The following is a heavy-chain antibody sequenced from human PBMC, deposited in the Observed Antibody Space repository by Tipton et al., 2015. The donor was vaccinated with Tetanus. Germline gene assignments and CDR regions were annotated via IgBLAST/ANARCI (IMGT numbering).Heavy chain of an antibody. V-gene: IGHV4-61*01. D-gene: IGHD3-16*01. Sequence: PGLVKPSETLSLTCTVSGGSINSVNYYWSWIRQPPGKGLEWIGYVFHSGSTKYNPSLKSRVTISVDTSKNQFSLKLRSVTAADTAVYYCAGDGDKIMTSDRRPRRATNYNSHYGLDVWGQGTTVTVSS. CDR3: AGDGDKIMTSDRRPRRATNYNSHYGLDV. CDR1: GGSINSVNYY. CDR2: VFHSGST. J-gene: IGHJ6*02.